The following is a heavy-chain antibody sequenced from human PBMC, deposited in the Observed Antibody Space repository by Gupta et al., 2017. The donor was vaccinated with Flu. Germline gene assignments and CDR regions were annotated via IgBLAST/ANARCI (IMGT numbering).Heavy chain of an antibody. J-gene: IGHJ6*02. CDR2: IYYSGST. CDR3: ARDSLRQYYYYYGMDV. D-gene: IGHD3-16*01. CDR1: GGSIRSGGYY. V-gene: IGHV4-31*03. Sequence: QVQLQESGPGLVKPSQTLSLTCTVSGGSIRSGGYYWSWIRQHPGKGLEWIGYIYYSGSTYYNPSLKSRVTISVDTSKNQFSLKLSSVTAADTAVYYCARDSLRQYYYYYGMDVWGQGTTVTVSS.